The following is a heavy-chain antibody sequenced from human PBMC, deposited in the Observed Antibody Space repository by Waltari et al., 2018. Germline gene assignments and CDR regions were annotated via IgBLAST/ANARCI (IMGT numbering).Heavy chain of an antibody. V-gene: IGHV4-4*07. Sequence: QVQLQESGRRLVQPSETLSLPCSLSDDSIARFYWSRIRQTAGKGLEWLGHIYTSGSTDYNPSLRGRVSMSIDNSRNQFSLNLISVTTADTAIYYCARTTGARHDAFDIWGQGTLVTVSS. J-gene: IGHJ3*02. CDR1: DDSIARFY. CDR2: IYTSGST. CDR3: ARTTGARHDAFDI. D-gene: IGHD1-1*01.